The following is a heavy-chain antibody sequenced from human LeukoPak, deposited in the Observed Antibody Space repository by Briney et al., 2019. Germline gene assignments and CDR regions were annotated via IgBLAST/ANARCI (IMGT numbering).Heavy chain of an antibody. V-gene: IGHV3-11*05. D-gene: IGHD3-16*02. CDR3: ARERMGELSYHDY. CDR1: GFTFSYYH. CDR2: NSSSSSYI. J-gene: IGHJ4*02. Sequence: GGSLRLSCSASGFTFSYYHMSWLPPAPGQGLEGGSYNSSSSSYINYAASVKGRFIISSDNAKNSLYLQMNSRRADDTAVYYCARERMGELSYHDYWGQGTLVTVSS.